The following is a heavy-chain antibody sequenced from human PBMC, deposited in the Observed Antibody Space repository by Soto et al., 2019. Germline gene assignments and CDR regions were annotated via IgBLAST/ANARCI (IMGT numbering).Heavy chain of an antibody. D-gene: IGHD6-13*01. Sequence: QVQLVQSGVEVKKPGASVKVSCKASGYTLTAYYIHWVRQAPGQGLEWMGWINPNTGGTGYAQKFLGWVTMTRDTSISTVYMELSRLTSADTAVYYCARARGSNWYYALDIWGQGTAVTVSP. CDR1: GYTLTAYY. J-gene: IGHJ3*02. CDR3: ARARGSNWYYALDI. CDR2: INPNTGGT. V-gene: IGHV1-2*04.